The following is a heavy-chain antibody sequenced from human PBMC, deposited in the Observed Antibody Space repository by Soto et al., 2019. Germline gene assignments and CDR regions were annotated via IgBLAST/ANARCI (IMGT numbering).Heavy chain of an antibody. V-gene: IGHV1-69*06. Sequence: RASVKVSCKASGGTFSSYAISWVRQAPGQGLEWMGGIIPIFGTANYAQKFQGRVTITADKSTSTAYMELSSLRSEDTAVYYCATRPGYSSGWHYYFDYWGQGTLVTVSS. J-gene: IGHJ4*02. D-gene: IGHD6-19*01. CDR2: IIPIFGTA. CDR1: GGTFSSYA. CDR3: ATRPGYSSGWHYYFDY.